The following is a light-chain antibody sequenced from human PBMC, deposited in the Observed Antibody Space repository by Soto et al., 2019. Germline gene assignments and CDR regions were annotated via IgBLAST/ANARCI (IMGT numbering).Light chain of an antibody. CDR2: GAS. Sequence: EFVLTQSPGKLSLSPGERATPSCRASQSISSSFLAWYQQKPGQAPRLLIYGASSRGTGIPDRFSGSGSGTDCTLTISRLEPEDVAVDYCQQDGSAPPLTFGGGTKVEIK. CDR3: QQDGSAPPLT. CDR1: QSISSSF. V-gene: IGKV3-20*01. J-gene: IGKJ4*01.